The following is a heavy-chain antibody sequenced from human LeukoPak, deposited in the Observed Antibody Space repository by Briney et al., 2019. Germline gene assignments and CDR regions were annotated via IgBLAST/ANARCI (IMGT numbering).Heavy chain of an antibody. V-gene: IGHV4-59*08. CDR3: ARTGDYDFWSGYLAETEENWFDP. CDR2: IYYSGST. D-gene: IGHD3-3*01. J-gene: IGHJ5*02. Sequence: SETLSLTCTVSGGSISSYYWSWIRQPPGKGLEWVGYIYYSGSTNYNPSLKSRVTISVDTSKNQFSLKLSSVTAADTAVYYCARTGDYDFWSGYLAETEENWFDPWGQGTLVTVSS. CDR1: GGSISSYY.